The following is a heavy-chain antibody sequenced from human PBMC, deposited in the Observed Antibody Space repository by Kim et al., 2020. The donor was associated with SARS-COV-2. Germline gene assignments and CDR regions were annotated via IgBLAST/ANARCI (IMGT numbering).Heavy chain of an antibody. D-gene: IGHD3-22*01. V-gene: IGHV1-2*02. CDR2: GDT. CDR3: ARNNSGYN. J-gene: IGHJ4*02. Sequence: GDTKYAQKFQDRVTLTRDTSISTAYMELSRLTSDDTAVYYCARNNSGYNWGQGTLVTVSS.